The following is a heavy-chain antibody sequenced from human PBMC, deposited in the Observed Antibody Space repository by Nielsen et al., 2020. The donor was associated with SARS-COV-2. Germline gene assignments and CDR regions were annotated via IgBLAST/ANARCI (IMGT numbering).Heavy chain of an antibody. Sequence: ASVKVSCKASGYTFTSYAMHWVRQAPGQRLEWMGWINPNSGGTNYAQKFQGWVTMTRDTSTSTVYMELSSLRSEDTAVYYCASGSGYYDSSGYYPPDYWGQGTLVTVSS. CDR3: ASGSGYYDSSGYYPPDY. CDR1: GYTFTSYA. V-gene: IGHV1-2*04. D-gene: IGHD3-22*01. J-gene: IGHJ4*02. CDR2: INPNSGGT.